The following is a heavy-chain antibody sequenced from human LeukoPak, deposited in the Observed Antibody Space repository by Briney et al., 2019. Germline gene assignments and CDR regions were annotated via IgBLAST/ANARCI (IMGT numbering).Heavy chain of an antibody. J-gene: IGHJ4*02. Sequence: SETLSLTCTVSGYSISSGYYWGWIRQPPGKGLEWIGSIYHSGSTYYNPSLKSRVTISVDTSKNQFSPKLSSVTAADTAVYYCARSGGVIQFADYWGQGTLVTVSS. CDR1: GYSISSGYY. CDR2: IYHSGST. V-gene: IGHV4-38-2*02. D-gene: IGHD3-10*01. CDR3: ARSGGVIQFADY.